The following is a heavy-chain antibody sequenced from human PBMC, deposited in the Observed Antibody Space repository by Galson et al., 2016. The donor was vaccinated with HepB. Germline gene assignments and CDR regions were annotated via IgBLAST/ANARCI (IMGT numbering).Heavy chain of an antibody. CDR1: GFNFSAHA. V-gene: IGHV3-33*01. CDR3: ATDGDY. CDR2: IWNDGSNT. J-gene: IGHJ4*02. D-gene: IGHD7-27*01. Sequence: SLRLSCAASGFNFSAHAMHWVRQAPGRGLEWVGLIWNDGSNTHYPDSVKGRFTISRDNDKNMLYLQINSLRADDTAVYYCATDGDYWGQGTLVTVSS.